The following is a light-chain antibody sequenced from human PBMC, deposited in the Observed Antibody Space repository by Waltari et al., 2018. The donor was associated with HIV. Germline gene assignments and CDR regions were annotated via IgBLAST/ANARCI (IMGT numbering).Light chain of an antibody. V-gene: IGLV1-44*01. CDR3: AAWDVSLSGLWV. CDR2: HNH. Sequence: QSVMTQPPSASATPGQTVTISCSGSSSNIGPNTVNWYQQLPGTAPKLLIYHNHQRPSGVPDRFSGSKSGTSASLAISGLQSEDEAAYYCAAWDVSLSGLWVFGGGTKLTVL. J-gene: IGLJ3*02. CDR1: SSNIGPNT.